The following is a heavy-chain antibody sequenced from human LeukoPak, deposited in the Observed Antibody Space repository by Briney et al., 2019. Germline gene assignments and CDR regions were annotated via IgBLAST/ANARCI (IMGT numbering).Heavy chain of an antibody. CDR1: GFTFSSYA. D-gene: IGHD3-10*01. Sequence: GRSLRLSCAASGFTFSSYAMHWVRQAPGKGLEWVAVISYDGSKKYYADSVKGRFTISRDNSKNTLYLQMNSLRAEDTAVYYCARETASLLWFGELLSNDYWGQGTLATVSS. CDR2: ISYDGSKK. J-gene: IGHJ4*02. V-gene: IGHV3-30-3*01. CDR3: ARETASLLWFGELLSNDY.